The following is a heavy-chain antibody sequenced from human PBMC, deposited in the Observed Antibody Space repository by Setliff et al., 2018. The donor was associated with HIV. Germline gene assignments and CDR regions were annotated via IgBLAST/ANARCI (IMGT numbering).Heavy chain of an antibody. CDR1: RGSISSDNW. V-gene: IGHV4-4*02. CDR3: ARGQHSSTWGALFDY. Sequence: KASETLSLTCAVSRGSISSDNWWTWLRQPPGEGLEWIGEIYHSGSTNYNASLKSRVTISIDKSKSQFSLKLSSVTAADTALYYCARGQHSSTWGALFDYWGQGTLVTVSS. J-gene: IGHJ4*02. D-gene: IGHD6-13*01. CDR2: IYHSGST.